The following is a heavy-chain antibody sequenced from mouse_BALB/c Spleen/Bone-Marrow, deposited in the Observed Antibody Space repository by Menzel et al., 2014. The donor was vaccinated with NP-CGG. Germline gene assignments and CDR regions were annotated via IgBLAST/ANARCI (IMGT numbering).Heavy chain of an antibody. CDR3: ARGQAY. D-gene: IGHD6-1*01. CDR2: INPSSGYT. CDR1: GYTFTSYT. Sequence: VQLVESGAELARPGASVKMSCKASGYTFTSYTMHWVKPRPGQGLEWIGYINPSSGYTNYNQKFKDKATLTADKSSSTAYMQLSSLTSEDSAVYYCARGQAYWGQGTLVTVSA. V-gene: IGHV1-4*01. J-gene: IGHJ3*01.